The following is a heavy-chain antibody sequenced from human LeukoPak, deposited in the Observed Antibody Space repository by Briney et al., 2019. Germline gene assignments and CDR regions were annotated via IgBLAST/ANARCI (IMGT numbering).Heavy chain of an antibody. CDR3: ARLEIENAFDI. V-gene: IGHV4-38-2*02. J-gene: IGHJ3*02. CDR2: IYHSGST. CDR1: GYSISSGYY. D-gene: IGHD5-24*01. Sequence: SETLSLTCTVSGYSISSGYYWGWIRQPPGKGLEWIGSIYHSGSTYYNPSLKSRVTISVDTSKNQFSLKLSSVTAADTAVYYCARLEIENAFDIWGQGTMVTVSS.